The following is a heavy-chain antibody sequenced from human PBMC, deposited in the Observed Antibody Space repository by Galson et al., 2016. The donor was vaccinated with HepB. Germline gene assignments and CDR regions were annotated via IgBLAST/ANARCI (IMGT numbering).Heavy chain of an antibody. J-gene: IGHJ5*02. Sequence: SLRLSCATSGFTVSTNSMSWVRQAPGRGLEWVSLIHSGGTTYYADSVKGRFTISRDNSKNTLYLHMNSLGAEDTAVYYCARDAAYCGPTTCHSGWFDPWGQGTLVTVSS. V-gene: IGHV3-53*01. D-gene: IGHD2-21*01. CDR2: IHSGGTT. CDR1: GFTVSTNS. CDR3: ARDAAYCGPTTCHSGWFDP.